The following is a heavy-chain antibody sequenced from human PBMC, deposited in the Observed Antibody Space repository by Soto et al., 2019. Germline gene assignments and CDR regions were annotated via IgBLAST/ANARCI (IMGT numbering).Heavy chain of an antibody. D-gene: IGHD5-18*01. CDR1: CGSISSGDSY. CDR2: IYDSGST. CDR3: ARASGYSYGYDDFFDN. V-gene: IGHV4-30-4*02. J-gene: IGHJ4*01. Sequence: SDTLALTCTISCGSISSGDSYCICIRQATWKGLEWIGYIYDSGSTYYNPSLKSRVTISVDTSKNQISLTLSSVTAADTAVYYCARASGYSYGYDDFFDNWGQGTLVTVSS.